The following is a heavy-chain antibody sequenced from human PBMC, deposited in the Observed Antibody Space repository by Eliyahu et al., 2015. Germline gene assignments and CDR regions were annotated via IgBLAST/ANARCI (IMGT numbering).Heavy chain of an antibody. CDR1: GFSFSGYG. V-gene: IGHV3-30*18. CDR3: AKEAAHLFLDX. Sequence: QVQLVESGGGXVRPGXSLXLXXAASGFSFSGYGMHWVRQGPGKGLEWLAVISHDGSYNSYADSVQGRFTISRDNSRNTLFLQMNSLTVGDTAVYYCAKEAAHLFLDXWGQGTLVTVSS. J-gene: IGHJ5*01. CDR2: ISHDGSYN. D-gene: IGHD2/OR15-2a*01.